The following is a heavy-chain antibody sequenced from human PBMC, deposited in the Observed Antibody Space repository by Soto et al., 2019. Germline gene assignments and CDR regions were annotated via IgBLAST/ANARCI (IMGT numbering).Heavy chain of an antibody. D-gene: IGHD5-12*01. Sequence: HPGGSLRLSCAASGFTFDDYAMHWVRQAPGKGLEWVSGISWNSGSIGYADSVKGRFTISRDNAKNSLYLQMNSLRAEDTALYYCAKDRWATPTGMDVWGQGTTVTVSS. CDR2: ISWNSGSI. V-gene: IGHV3-9*01. CDR1: GFTFDDYA. J-gene: IGHJ6*02. CDR3: AKDRWATPTGMDV.